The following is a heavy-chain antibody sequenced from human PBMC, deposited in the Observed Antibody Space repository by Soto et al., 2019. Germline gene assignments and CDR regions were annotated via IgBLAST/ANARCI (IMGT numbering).Heavy chain of an antibody. Sequence: EVQLVESGGGLVQPGGSLRLSCAASGFTFSSYWMHWVRQAPGKGLVWVSRISSDGSSTSYADSVKGRFTISRDNAKNTLYLQMNSLKAEDTAVYYFARVVTTVTQGNYWGQGTLFTVSS. CDR3: ARVVTTVTQGNY. V-gene: IGHV3-74*01. CDR2: ISSDGSST. D-gene: IGHD4-17*01. J-gene: IGHJ4*02. CDR1: GFTFSSYW.